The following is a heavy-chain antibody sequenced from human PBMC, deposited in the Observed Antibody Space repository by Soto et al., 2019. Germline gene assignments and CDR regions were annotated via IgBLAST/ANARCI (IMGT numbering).Heavy chain of an antibody. J-gene: IGHJ4*02. Sequence: PSETLSLTCAVYGGSFSGYYWSWIRQPPGKGLEWIGEINHSGSTNYNPSLKSRVTISVDTSKNQVSLKLNSVTAADTAVYYCARRGYSYGSSFDYWGQGTLVTVSS. D-gene: IGHD5-18*01. CDR2: INHSGST. CDR3: ARRGYSYGSSFDY. V-gene: IGHV4-34*01. CDR1: GGSFSGYY.